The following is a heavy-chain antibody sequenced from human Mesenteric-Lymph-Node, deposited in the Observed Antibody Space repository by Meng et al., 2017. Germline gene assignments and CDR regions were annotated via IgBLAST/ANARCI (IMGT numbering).Heavy chain of an antibody. V-gene: IGHV3-7*01. D-gene: IGHD2-21*02. CDR2: IKRDGSEK. Sequence: GESLKISCAVSGFTFRDYWMSWVRQAPGKGLEWVANIKRDGSEKYSVDSVKGRFTISRDNSKNLLYLQMNSLRAEDTAVYYCAKIGVTFDVFDIWGQGTMVTVSS. CDR3: AKIGVTFDVFDI. J-gene: IGHJ3*02. CDR1: GFTFRDYW.